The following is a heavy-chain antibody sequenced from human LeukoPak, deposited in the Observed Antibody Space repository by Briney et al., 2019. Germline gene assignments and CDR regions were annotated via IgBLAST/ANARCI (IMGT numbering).Heavy chain of an antibody. V-gene: IGHV3-49*03. J-gene: IGHJ5*02. Sequence: GALRLSCTASGFTFGDYAMSWFRQAPGKGLEWVGFIRSKAYGGTTEYAASVKGRFTISRDDSKSIAYLQMNSLKTEDTAVYYCTRKYQLLYEFWFDPWDQGTLVTVSS. CDR2: IRSKAYGGTT. CDR3: TRKYQLLYEFWFDP. D-gene: IGHD2-2*02. CDR1: GFTFGDYA.